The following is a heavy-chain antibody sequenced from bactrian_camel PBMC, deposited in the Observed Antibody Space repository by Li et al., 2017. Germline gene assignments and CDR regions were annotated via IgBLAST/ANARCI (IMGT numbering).Heavy chain of an antibody. D-gene: IGHD4*01. CDR1: GFIFSNYA. Sequence: VQLVESGGGLVQPGGSLRLSCAGSGFIFSNYAMSWVRQAPGKGLEWVSSVNSGGALTYYADSVNGRFTISRDNAKNTLYLQLNSLKTEDTAMYYCAKYQLLTVATMDLHYWGQGTQVTVS. J-gene: IGHJ4*01. V-gene: IGHV3S31*01. CDR3: AKYQLLTVATMDLHY. CDR2: VNSGGALT.